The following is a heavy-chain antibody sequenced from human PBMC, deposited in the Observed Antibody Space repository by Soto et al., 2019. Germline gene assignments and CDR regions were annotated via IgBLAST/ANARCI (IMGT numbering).Heavy chain of an antibody. D-gene: IGHD3-10*01. CDR3: SYGSSFDY. V-gene: IGHV4-61*01. CDR2: IYYSGRT. Sequence: PSETLSLTCAVSGGSVSSGSYYWSWIRQPPGKGLEWIGYIYYSGRTNYNPSLKSRLTISVDTSQNQFSLQLISVTAADTAVYYCSYGSSFDYWGQGTLVTVSS. CDR1: GGSVSSGSYY. J-gene: IGHJ4*02.